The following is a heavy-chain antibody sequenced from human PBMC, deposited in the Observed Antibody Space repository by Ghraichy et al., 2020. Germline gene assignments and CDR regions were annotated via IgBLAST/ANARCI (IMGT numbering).Heavy chain of an antibody. J-gene: IGHJ4*02. Sequence: SETLSLTCAVSGGSISSGGYSWSWIRQPPGKGLEWIGYIYHSGSTYYNPSLKSRVTISVDRSKNQFSLKLSSVTAADTAVYYCASYDFWSGNFDYWGQGTLVTVSS. V-gene: IGHV4-30-2*01. D-gene: IGHD3-3*01. CDR1: GGSISSGGYS. CDR2: IYHSGST. CDR3: ASYDFWSGNFDY.